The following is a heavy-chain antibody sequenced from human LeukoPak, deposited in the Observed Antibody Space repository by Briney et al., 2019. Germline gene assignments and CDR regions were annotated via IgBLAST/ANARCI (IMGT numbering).Heavy chain of an antibody. J-gene: IGHJ4*02. D-gene: IGHD3-10*01. CDR2: IYYSGST. CDR3: ARDGVLLWFGESIDY. V-gene: IGHV4-39*07. CDR1: GGSISSSSYY. Sequence: SETLSLTCSVSGGSISSSSYYWQWIRQPPGKGLEWIGSIYYSGSTYYNPSLKSRVTISVDTSKNQSSLKLSSVTAADTAVYYCARDGVLLWFGESIDYWGRGTLVTVSS.